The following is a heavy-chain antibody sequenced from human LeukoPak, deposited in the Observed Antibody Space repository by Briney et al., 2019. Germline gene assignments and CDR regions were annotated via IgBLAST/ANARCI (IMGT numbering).Heavy chain of an antibody. CDR2: IKQDGGQI. CDR1: DFTFSSYW. D-gene: IGHD4-17*01. J-gene: IGHJ4*02. CDR3: ARLGARQMLEY. V-gene: IGHV3-7*01. Sequence: GGPLRLSCAASDFTFSSYWMSWVRQAPGKGLKGVANIKQDGGQIYYLESVKGRFTVSRDNAKNSLYLQMNSLRAEDTAVYYCARLGARQMLEYWGQGTLVTVSS.